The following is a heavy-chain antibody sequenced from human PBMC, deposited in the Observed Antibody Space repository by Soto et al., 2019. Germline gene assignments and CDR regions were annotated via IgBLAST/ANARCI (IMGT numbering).Heavy chain of an antibody. V-gene: IGHV4-59*01. CDR3: AREWGEGYSYGQGMDV. CDR2: IEYSGGT. D-gene: IGHD5-18*01. Sequence: SETLSLTCTVSGGSISSYFWNWIRQPPGKGLEWIGNIEYSGGTKYNPSLESRVTISVDTSKNQFSLRLSSVTTADTAVYYCAREWGEGYSYGQGMDVWGQGTTVTVSS. J-gene: IGHJ6*02. CDR1: GGSISSYF.